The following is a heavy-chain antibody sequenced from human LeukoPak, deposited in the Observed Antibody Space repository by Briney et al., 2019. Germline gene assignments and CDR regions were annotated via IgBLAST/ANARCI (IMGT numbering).Heavy chain of an antibody. CDR3: ARDLSFSPNH. Sequence: GGSLRLSCAGSGFTLSSSWMHWVRQAPGKGPVWVAHVSPDGNLANYADSVKGRFIISRDNAKNTLFLQMNSLRAEDTAVYYCARDLSFSPNHWGQGTLVTVSS. CDR1: GFTLSSSW. CDR2: VSPDGNLA. J-gene: IGHJ5*02. V-gene: IGHV3-74*01.